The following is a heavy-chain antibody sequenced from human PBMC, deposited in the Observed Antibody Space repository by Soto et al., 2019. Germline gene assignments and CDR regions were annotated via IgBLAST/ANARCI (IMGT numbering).Heavy chain of an antibody. Sequence: SETLSPTYTVSGSSISSYYWSWIRQPPGKGLEWIGYIYYSGSTNYNPSLKSRVTISVDTSKNQFSLKLSSVTAADTAVYYCSKLPWPRSAGTSDPCCQATLVT. V-gene: IGHV4-59*13. CDR1: GSSISSYY. CDR3: SKLPWPRSAGTSDP. J-gene: IGHJ5*02. D-gene: IGHD1-1*01. CDR2: IYYSGST.